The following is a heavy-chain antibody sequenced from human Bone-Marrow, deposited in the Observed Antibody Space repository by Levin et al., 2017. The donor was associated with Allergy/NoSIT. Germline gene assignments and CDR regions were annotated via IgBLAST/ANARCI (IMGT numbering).Heavy chain of an antibody. D-gene: IGHD3-16*01. V-gene: IGHV4-34*01. J-gene: IGHJ3*02. CDR3: ARAEEGEHLI. Sequence: HSQTLSLTCAVYGGSFSGYYWSWIRQPPGKGLEWIGEINHSGSTNYNPSLKSRVTISVDTSKNQFSLKLSSVTAADTAVYYCARAEEGEHLIWGQGTMVTVSS. CDR2: INHSGST. CDR1: GGSFSGYY.